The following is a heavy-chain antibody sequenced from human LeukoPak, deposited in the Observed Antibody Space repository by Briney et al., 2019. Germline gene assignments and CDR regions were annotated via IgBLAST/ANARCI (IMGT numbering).Heavy chain of an antibody. J-gene: IGHJ4*02. D-gene: IGHD4-17*01. V-gene: IGHV3-9*03. CDR2: VSWNSNSI. CDR3: AKSTDCCLNYGDYGYFDS. CDR1: GFTFDDYA. Sequence: GGSLRRSCEASGFTFDDYAIHWVRQAPGKGLEWVSGVSWNSNSIGYADSVKGRFTISRDNAKHSLHLLMSSLRAEDMALYYCAKSTDCCLNYGDYGYFDSWGQGTLVTVSS.